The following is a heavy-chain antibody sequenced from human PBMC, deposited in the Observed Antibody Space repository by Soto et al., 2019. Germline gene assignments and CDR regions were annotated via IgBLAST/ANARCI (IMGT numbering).Heavy chain of an antibody. CDR1: GGTFSSYA. CDR2: IIPIFGTA. J-gene: IGHJ5*02. V-gene: IGHV1-69*13. Sequence: GASVKVSCKASGGTFSSYAISWVRQAPGQGLEWMGGIIPIFGTANYAQKFQGRVTITADESTSTAYMELSSLRSEDTAVYYCARAYSGYDMGWFDPWGQGTLVTVSS. D-gene: IGHD5-12*01. CDR3: ARAYSGYDMGWFDP.